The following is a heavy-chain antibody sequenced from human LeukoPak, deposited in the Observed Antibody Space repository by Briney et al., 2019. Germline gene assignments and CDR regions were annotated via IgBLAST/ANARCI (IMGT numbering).Heavy chain of an antibody. CDR1: GFTFSSYN. V-gene: IGHV3-21*01. CDR3: AREGYYSGMDV. CDR2: ISSSNSDI. J-gene: IGHJ6*02. Sequence: GGSLRLSCAASGFTFSSYNMNWVRQAPGKGLEWVSSISSSNSDIYYADSVKGRFTISRDNSKNSLYLQMNSLRDDDTAVYYCAREGYYSGMDVWGQGTTVTVSS.